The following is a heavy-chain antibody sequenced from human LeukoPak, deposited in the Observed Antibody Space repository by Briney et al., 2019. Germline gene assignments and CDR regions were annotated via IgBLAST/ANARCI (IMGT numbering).Heavy chain of an antibody. V-gene: IGHV4-39*07. CDR1: GGSISSSSYY. Sequence: SETLSLTCTVSGGSISSSSYYWGWIRQPPGKGLEWIGSIYYSGSTYYNPSLKSRVTMSVDTSKNQFSLKLSSVTAADTAVYYCARAYDFWSGYNDAFDIWGRGTMVTVS. CDR3: ARAYDFWSGYNDAFDI. D-gene: IGHD3-3*01. J-gene: IGHJ3*02. CDR2: IYYSGST.